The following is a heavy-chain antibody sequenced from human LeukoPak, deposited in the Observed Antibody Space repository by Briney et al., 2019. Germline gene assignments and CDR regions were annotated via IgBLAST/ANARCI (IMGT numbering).Heavy chain of an antibody. CDR3: ASRTKLGPGEDAFDI. V-gene: IGHV4-39*01. CDR2: LYYSGST. CDR1: GGSISSSSYH. J-gene: IGHJ3*02. Sequence: SETLSLTCTVSGGSISSSSYHLGWIRQPPGKGLECNGRLYYSGSTYYNPALKSRVTISVDTSKNQYSLKLSSVTAADTAVYYCASRTKLGPGEDAFDIWGQGTMVTVSS. D-gene: IGHD3-10*01.